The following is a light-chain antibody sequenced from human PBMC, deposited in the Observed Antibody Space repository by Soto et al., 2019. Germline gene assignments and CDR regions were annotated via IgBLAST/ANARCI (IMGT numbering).Light chain of an antibody. CDR2: SDS. CDR3: QSYDSSLSAHV. Sequence: QSVLTQPPSVSGAPGQRVTISCTGSSSNIGAGYDVHWYQQLPGTAPKLLIFSDSYRPSGIPDRFSGSKSGASASLAITGLQAEDEGDYYCQSYDSSLSAHVFGTGTKLTVL. V-gene: IGLV1-40*01. J-gene: IGLJ1*01. CDR1: SSNIGAGYD.